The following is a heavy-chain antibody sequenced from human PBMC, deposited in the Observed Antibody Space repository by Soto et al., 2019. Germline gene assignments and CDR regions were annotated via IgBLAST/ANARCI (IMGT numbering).Heavy chain of an antibody. CDR3: ARGLRDYFDY. CDR2: INPSGGST. CDR1: GYTFTTYY. Sequence: QVQLVQSGAEVKKPGASVKVSCKASGYTFTTYYIHWVLQAPGQGLEWMGIINPSGGSTSYAQMFQVRVTMTRDTSTSTVYMELSSLRSEDTAVYYCARGLRDYFDYWGQGTLVTVSS. D-gene: IGHD5-12*01. V-gene: IGHV1-46*03. J-gene: IGHJ4*02.